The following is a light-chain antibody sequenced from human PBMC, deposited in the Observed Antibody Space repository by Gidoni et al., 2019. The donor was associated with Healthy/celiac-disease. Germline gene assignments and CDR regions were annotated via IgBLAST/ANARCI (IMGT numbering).Light chain of an antibody. CDR3: QRYNSYRT. J-gene: IGKJ1*01. CDR2: KAS. CDR1: QSISSW. V-gene: IGKV1-5*03. Sequence: QMTQSPSTLSASVGDRATITCRASQSISSWFAWYQQKPGKAPKLLIYKASSLEGGVPSRCSGSGSGTEFTLTSSSLQPDDFATYYCQRYNSYRTFGQGTKVEIK.